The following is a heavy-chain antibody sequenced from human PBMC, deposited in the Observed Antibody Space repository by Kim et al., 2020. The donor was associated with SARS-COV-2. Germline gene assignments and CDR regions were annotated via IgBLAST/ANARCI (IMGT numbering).Heavy chain of an antibody. V-gene: IGHV4-34*01. J-gene: IGHJ3*02. CDR3: ARGLTYYDILTGYRAFDI. Sequence: SETLSLTCAVYGGSFSGYYWSWIRQPPGKGLEWIGEINHSGSTNYNPSLKSRVTISVDTSKNQFSLKLSSVTAADTAVYYCARGLTYYDILTGYRAFDIWGQGKMVTVSS. CDR2: INHSGST. CDR1: GGSFSGYY. D-gene: IGHD3-9*01.